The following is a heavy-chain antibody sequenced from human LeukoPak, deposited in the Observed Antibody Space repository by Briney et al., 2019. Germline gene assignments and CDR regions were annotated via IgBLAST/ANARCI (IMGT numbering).Heavy chain of an antibody. CDR2: IYTSGIT. CDR1: GGSISSGSYY. Sequence: PSQTLSLXCTVSGGSISSGSYYWSWNRQPPGKGLEWIGYIYTSGITNYNPSLKSRVTMSVDTSKNQFSLKLSSVTAADTAVYYCARGKWELTWDPFDYWGQGTLVTVSS. J-gene: IGHJ4*02. CDR3: ARGKWELTWDPFDY. D-gene: IGHD1-26*01. V-gene: IGHV4-61*09.